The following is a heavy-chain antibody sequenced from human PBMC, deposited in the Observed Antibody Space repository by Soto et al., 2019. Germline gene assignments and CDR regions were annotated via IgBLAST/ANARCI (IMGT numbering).Heavy chain of an antibody. V-gene: IGHV1-69*01. J-gene: IGHJ4*02. CDR2: IIPIFGAT. D-gene: IGHD7-27*01. CDR3: ARDGDGNYMAY. Sequence: QVQLVQSGAEVKKPGSSVKVSCKASGGTFTKYTISWVRQAPGQGLEWMGGIIPIFGATNYVQKFRGRVTITADESTRTAYMELSSLTSNDTAVYFCARDGDGNYMAYWGQGTLVTVSS. CDR1: GGTFTKYT.